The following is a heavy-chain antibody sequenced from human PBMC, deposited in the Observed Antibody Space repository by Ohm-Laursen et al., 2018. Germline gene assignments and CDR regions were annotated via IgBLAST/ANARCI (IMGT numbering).Heavy chain of an antibody. CDR1: GFTFDDYA. Sequence: SLRLSCAATGFTFDDYAMHWVRQAPGKGLEWVSGISWNSGSIGYADSVKGRFTISRDNAKNSLYLQMNSLRAEDTALYYCAKAGFRSSYYYYGMDVWGQGTTVTVSS. CDR2: ISWNSGSI. CDR3: AKAGFRSSYYYYGMDV. J-gene: IGHJ6*02. V-gene: IGHV3-9*01.